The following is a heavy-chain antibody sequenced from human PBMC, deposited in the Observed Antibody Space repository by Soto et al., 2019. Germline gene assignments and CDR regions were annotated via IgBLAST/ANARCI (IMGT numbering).Heavy chain of an antibody. J-gene: IGHJ4*02. CDR3: AKVYPSTVTFPQF. Sequence: GGSLRLSCAASGVTFSSYAMSWVRQAPGKGLEWVSAISGSGGSTYYADSVKGRFTISRDNSKNTLYLQMNSLRAEDAAVYYCAKVYPSTVTFPQFWGQGTLVTVSS. D-gene: IGHD4-17*01. CDR1: GVTFSSYA. CDR2: ISGSGGST. V-gene: IGHV3-23*01.